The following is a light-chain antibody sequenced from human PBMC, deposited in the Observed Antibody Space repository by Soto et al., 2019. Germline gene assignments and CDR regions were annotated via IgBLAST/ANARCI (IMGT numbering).Light chain of an antibody. CDR2: GAS. Sequence: EIVLTQSPATLSVSPGERATLSCSASQSVSLTALAWYQHKPGQAPRLLIYGASFRATGIPHRFSGSGAGTDFTLTISILESKDAAVYYCQQYSSSPLAFGGGTKGEIK. CDR1: QSVSLTA. J-gene: IGKJ4*01. CDR3: QQYSSSPLA. V-gene: IGKV3-20*01.